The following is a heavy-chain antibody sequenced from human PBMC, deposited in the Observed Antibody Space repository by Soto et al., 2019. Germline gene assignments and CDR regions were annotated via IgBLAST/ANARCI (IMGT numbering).Heavy chain of an antibody. V-gene: IGHV3-21*01. J-gene: IGHJ4*02. D-gene: IGHD3-22*01. CDR1: GFTFSSYS. CDR2: ISSSSSYI. CDR3: ARDSYDSTVPLDY. Sequence: GGSLRLSCAASGFTFSSYSMNWVRQAPGKGLEWVSSISSSSSYIYYADSVKGRFTISRDNAKNSLYLQMNSLRAEDTAVYYCARDSYDSTVPLDYWGQGTLVTVSS.